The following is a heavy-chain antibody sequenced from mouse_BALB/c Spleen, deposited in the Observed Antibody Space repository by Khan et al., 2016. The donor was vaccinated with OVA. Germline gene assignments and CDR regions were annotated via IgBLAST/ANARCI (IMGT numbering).Heavy chain of an antibody. J-gene: IGHJ4*01. CDR3: ASGARTTFGLDY. CDR2: ILPGRGNS. Sequence: QVQLKESGAELMKPGASVKISCKTTGYTFSSYWIEWVKQRPGHGLEWIGEILPGRGNSNYNEIFKGKATFTADTSSNIAYMQLNSLTSEDSAVYYCASGARTTFGLDYWGQRTSVTVPS. CDR1: GYTFSSYW. D-gene: IGHD3-1*01. V-gene: IGHV1-9*01.